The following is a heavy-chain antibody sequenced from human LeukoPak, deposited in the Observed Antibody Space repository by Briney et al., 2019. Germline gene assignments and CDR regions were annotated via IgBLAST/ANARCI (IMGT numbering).Heavy chain of an antibody. CDR1: GFTFSSYA. V-gene: IGHV3-23*01. CDR2: ISGSGGST. D-gene: IGHD3-10*01. CDR3: TTEGEVWSGDGMDV. Sequence: GGSLRLSCAASGFTFSSYAMSWVRQAPGKGLEWVSAISGSGGSTYYADSVKGRFTISRDNSKNTLYLQMNSLRAEDTAVYYCTTEGEVWSGDGMDVWGQGTTVTVSS. J-gene: IGHJ6*02.